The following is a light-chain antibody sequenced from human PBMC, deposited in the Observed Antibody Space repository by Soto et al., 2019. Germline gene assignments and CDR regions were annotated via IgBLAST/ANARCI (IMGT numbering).Light chain of an antibody. V-gene: IGLV1-51*01. CDR3: GSLDSSLSAYV. CDR2: EDD. J-gene: IGLJ1*01. Sequence: QSVMTQPASVSAAPGQRVTISCSGSSSNIWGNSVSWYQQLPVTAPKLLIYEDDKRPSGIPDRFSGYKSGTSATLGITGFQTGDEADYYCGSLDSSLSAYVFGTGTKLTVL. CDR1: SSNIWGNS.